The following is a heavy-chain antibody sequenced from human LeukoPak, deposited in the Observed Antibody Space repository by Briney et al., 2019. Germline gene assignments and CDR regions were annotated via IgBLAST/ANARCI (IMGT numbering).Heavy chain of an antibody. CDR2: IYYSGST. D-gene: IGHD2-15*01. CDR3: ARRLGYCSGGSCYSSYYGMDV. CDR1: GGSISSSSYY. Sequence: PSETLSLTCTVSGGSISSSSYYWGWIRQPPGKGLEWIGSIYYSGSTYYNPSLKSRVTISVDTSKNQFSLKLSSVTAADTAVYYCARRLGYCSGGSCYSSYYGMDVWGQGTTVTVSS. V-gene: IGHV4-39*07. J-gene: IGHJ6*02.